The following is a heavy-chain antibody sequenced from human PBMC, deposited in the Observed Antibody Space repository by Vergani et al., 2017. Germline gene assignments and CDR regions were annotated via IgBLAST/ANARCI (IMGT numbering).Heavy chain of an antibody. Sequence: EVQLLESGGGLVQPGGSLRLSCAGAGFTFDTYTMAYVRQAPGKGLEWVATISSGGGDIFYADSVKGRFTISRDNSKNTLFLQMNSLKDEDTAVYYCTTACGLYYLHGEYFQYWGQGTLVSVSS. CDR2: ISSGGGDI. CDR1: GFTFDTYT. D-gene: IGHD3-10*01. V-gene: IGHV3-23*01. J-gene: IGHJ1*01. CDR3: TTACGLYYLHGEYFQY.